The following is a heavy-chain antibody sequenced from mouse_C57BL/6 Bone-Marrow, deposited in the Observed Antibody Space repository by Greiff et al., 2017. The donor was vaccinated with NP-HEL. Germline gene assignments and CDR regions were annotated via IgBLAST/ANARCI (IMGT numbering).Heavy chain of an antibody. Sequence: EVKLMESGGGLVQSGRSLRLSCATSGFTFSDFYMEWVRQAPGKGLEWIAASRNKANDYTPEYSASVKGRFIVSRDTSQSILYLQMNALRAEDTAIYYCARDDSSGGYFDYWGQGTTLTVSS. CDR1: GFTFSDFY. CDR2: SRNKANDYTP. CDR3: ARDDSSGGYFDY. V-gene: IGHV7-1*01. J-gene: IGHJ2*01. D-gene: IGHD3-2*02.